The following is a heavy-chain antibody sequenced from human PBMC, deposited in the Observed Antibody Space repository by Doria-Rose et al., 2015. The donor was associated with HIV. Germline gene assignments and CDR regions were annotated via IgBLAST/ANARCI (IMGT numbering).Heavy chain of an antibody. V-gene: IGHV2-26*01. J-gene: IGHJ4*02. CDR2: IFSDDEG. CDR3: ARIKSSRWYHKYYFDF. CDR1: GVSLSSPGMG. D-gene: IGHD6-13*01. Sequence: QVTLKESGPVLVKPTETLTLTCTVSGVSLSSPGMGVSWIRQPPGKALEWLANIFSDDEGAYKPSLKSSLTISRGTSKGQVVITMTDMDPVDTATYYCARIKSSRWYHKYYFDFWGQGTLVIVSA.